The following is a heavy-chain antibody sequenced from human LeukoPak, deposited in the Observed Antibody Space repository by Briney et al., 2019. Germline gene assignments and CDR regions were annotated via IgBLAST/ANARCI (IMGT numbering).Heavy chain of an antibody. CDR3: ARGHYGLDV. Sequence: GGSLRLSCAASGFTFGDHYMTWVRQAPGKGLEWVSYINYVGSATDYADSVKGRFTISRDNDKKSLYLQMNSLRAEDRAVYYCARGHYGLDVWGQGTSVTVSS. J-gene: IGHJ6*02. CDR1: GFTFGDHY. CDR2: INYVGSAT. V-gene: IGHV3-11*01.